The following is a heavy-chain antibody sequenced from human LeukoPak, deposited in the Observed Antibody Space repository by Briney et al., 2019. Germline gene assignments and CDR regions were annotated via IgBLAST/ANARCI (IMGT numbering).Heavy chain of an antibody. CDR3: ARVCIFGVVKNCFAP. V-gene: IGHV1-2*02. CDR2: INPNSGGT. D-gene: IGHD3-3*01. J-gene: IGHJ5*02. Sequence: ASVKVSCKASGYTFTGYYMHWVRQAPGQGLEWMGWINPNSGGTNYAQKFQGRVTMTRDTSISTAYMELSRLRSDDTAVYYCARVCIFGVVKNCFAPWGQEALVTVSS. CDR1: GYTFTGYY.